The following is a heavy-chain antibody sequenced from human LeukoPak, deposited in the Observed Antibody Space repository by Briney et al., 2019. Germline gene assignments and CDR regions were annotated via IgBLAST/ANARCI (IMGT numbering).Heavy chain of an antibody. D-gene: IGHD3-16*01. J-gene: IGHJ5*02. CDR1: GFTFSSYA. CDR2: ISSNGGST. V-gene: IGHV3-64D*06. CDR3: VKTIRGYVWGSLGSDP. Sequence: GGSLRLSCSASGFTFSSYAMHWVRQAPGKGLECVSAISSNGGSTYYADSVKGRFTISRDNSKNTLYLQMSSLRAEDTAVYYCVKTIRGYVWGSLGSDPWGQGTLVTVSS.